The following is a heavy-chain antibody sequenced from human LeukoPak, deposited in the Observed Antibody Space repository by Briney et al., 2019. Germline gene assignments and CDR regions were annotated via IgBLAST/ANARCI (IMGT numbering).Heavy chain of an antibody. Sequence: PSETLSLTCTVSGGSISSYYWSWIRQPPGKGLEWIGYIYYSGSTNYNPSLKSRVTISVDTSKNQFSLKLSSVTAADTAVYYCARYASSGSYFDYWGQGTLVTVSS. CDR2: IYYSGST. V-gene: IGHV4-59*12. CDR3: ARYASSGSYFDY. CDR1: GGSISSYY. D-gene: IGHD1-26*01. J-gene: IGHJ4*02.